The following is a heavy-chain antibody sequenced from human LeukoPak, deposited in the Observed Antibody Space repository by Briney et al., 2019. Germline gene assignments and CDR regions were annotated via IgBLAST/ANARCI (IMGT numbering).Heavy chain of an antibody. Sequence: PGGSLRLSCAASGFTFSSYGMHWVRQAPGKGLDWVAFIHHDGSNKYYADSVRGRFTISRDNSKNTLCLQMTSLRAEDTAVYFCAKGDKMLTWRRTYNRFDPWGQGTLVTVSS. D-gene: IGHD3-16*01. V-gene: IGHV3-30*02. CDR2: IHHDGSNK. CDR1: GFTFSSYG. J-gene: IGHJ5*02. CDR3: AKGDKMLTWRRTYNRFDP.